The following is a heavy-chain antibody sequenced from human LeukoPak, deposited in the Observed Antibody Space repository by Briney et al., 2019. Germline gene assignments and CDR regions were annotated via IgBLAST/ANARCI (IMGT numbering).Heavy chain of an antibody. J-gene: IGHJ4*02. V-gene: IGHV4-59*08. CDR1: GGSISSYY. D-gene: IGHD2-2*01. Sequence: SETLSLTCTVSGGSISSYYWSWIRQPPGKGLEWIGSIYHSGSTYYNPSLKSRVTISVDTSKNQFSLKLSSVPAADTAVYYCASRYFSSTSCLFDYWGQGTLVTVSS. CDR2: IYHSGST. CDR3: ASRYFSSTSCLFDY.